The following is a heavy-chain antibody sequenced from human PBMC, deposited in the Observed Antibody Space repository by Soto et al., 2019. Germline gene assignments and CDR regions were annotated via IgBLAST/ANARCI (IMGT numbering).Heavy chain of an antibody. CDR1: GYTFTSYA. J-gene: IGHJ4*02. Sequence: ASVKVSCKASGYTFTSYAMHWVRQAPGQRLEWMGWINAGNGNTKYSQKFQGRVTITRDASASTAYMELSSLRSEDTAVYYCAREKGDITGTTDHFDYWGQGTLVTVSS. D-gene: IGHD1-20*01. CDR2: INAGNGNT. V-gene: IGHV1-3*01. CDR3: AREKGDITGTTDHFDY.